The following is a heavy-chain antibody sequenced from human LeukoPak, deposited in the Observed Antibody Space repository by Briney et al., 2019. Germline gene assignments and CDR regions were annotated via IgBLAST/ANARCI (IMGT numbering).Heavy chain of an antibody. D-gene: IGHD2-21*01. CDR1: GGSISSGSYY. V-gene: IGHV4-61*02. CDR2: IYTSGST. CDR3: ARVFESFSFDY. Sequence: SETLSLTCTVSGGSISSGSYYWSWIRQPAGKGLEWIGRIYTSGSTNYNPSLKSRVTISVDTSKNQFSLKLSSVTAADAAVYYCARVFESFSFDYWGQGTLVTVSS. J-gene: IGHJ4*02.